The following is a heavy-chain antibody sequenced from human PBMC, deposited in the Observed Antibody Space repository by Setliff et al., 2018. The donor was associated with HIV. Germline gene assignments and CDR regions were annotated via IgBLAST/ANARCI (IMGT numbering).Heavy chain of an antibody. Sequence: GESLKISCAASGFTFSDYWMSWVRQAPGKGLEWVANIKQDGSEKYYVESVKGRFTISRDNAENSLYLQMNNLGAEDTAVYYCRGSGNSYAFDMWGQGTMVTVSS. V-gene: IGHV3-7*03. CDR2: IKQDGSEK. CDR3: RGSGNSYAFDM. D-gene: IGHD3-10*01. J-gene: IGHJ3*02. CDR1: GFTFSDYW.